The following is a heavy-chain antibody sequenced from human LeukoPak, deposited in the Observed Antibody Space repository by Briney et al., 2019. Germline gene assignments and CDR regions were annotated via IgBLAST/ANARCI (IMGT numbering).Heavy chain of an antibody. CDR2: ISGSGGST. CDR1: GFTFSSYA. J-gene: IGHJ4*02. Sequence: GGSLRLSCAASGFTFSSYAMSWVRQAPEKGLEWVSAISGSGGSTYYADSVKGRFTISRDDSKNTAYLQMNSLKTEDTAVYYCTSDIVGAASDYWGQGTLVTVSS. CDR3: TSDIVGAASDY. V-gene: IGHV3-23*01. D-gene: IGHD1-26*01.